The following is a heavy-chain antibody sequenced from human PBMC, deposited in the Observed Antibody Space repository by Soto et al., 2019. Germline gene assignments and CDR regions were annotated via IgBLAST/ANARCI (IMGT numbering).Heavy chain of an antibody. CDR1: GGSFSGYY. D-gene: IGHD2-2*01. CDR3: AREVVVPAAVYYFDY. CDR2: INHSGST. V-gene: IGHV4-34*01. J-gene: IGHJ4*02. Sequence: LSLTCAVYGGSFSGYYWSWIRQPPGKGLEWIGEINHSGSTNYNPSLKSRVTISVDTSKNQFSLKLSSVTAADTAVYYCAREVVVPAAVYYFDYWGQRTLVTVSS.